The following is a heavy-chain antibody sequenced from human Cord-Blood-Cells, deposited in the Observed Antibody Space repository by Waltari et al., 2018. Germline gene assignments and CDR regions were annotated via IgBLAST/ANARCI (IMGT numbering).Heavy chain of an antibody. D-gene: IGHD6-13*01. J-gene: IGHJ1*01. CDR1: GGSFSGYY. Sequence: QVQLQQWGAGLLKPSATLSLTCAVYGGSFSGYYWSCIRQPPGKGLEWIGEINHSGSTNYNPSLKSRVTISVDTSKNQFSLKLSSVTAADTAVYYCATAFPGIAAAGTEYFQHWGQGTLVTVSS. CDR2: INHSGST. V-gene: IGHV4-34*01. CDR3: ATAFPGIAAAGTEYFQH.